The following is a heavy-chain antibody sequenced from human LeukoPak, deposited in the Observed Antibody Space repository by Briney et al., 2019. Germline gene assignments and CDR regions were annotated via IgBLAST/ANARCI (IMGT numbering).Heavy chain of an antibody. CDR3: ASSSHYDSSGYYPLPSYWYFDL. Sequence: SETLSLTCTVSGGSISSGGYYWSWIRQHPGKGLEWTGYIYYSGSTYYNPSLKSRVTISVDTSKNQFSLKLSSVTAADTAVYYCASSSHYDSSGYYPLPSYWYFDLWGRGTLVTVSS. CDR1: GGSISSGGYY. J-gene: IGHJ2*01. D-gene: IGHD3-22*01. V-gene: IGHV4-31*03. CDR2: IYYSGST.